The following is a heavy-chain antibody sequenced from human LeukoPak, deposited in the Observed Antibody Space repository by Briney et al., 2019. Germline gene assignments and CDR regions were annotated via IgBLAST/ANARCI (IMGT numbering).Heavy chain of an antibody. J-gene: IGHJ4*02. Sequence: GGSLRLSCAASGFTFSSYAMHWVRQAPGKGLEWVAVISYDGSNKYYADSVKGRFTISRDNSKNTLYLQMNSPRAEDTAVYYCARGPGVAAAGTYWGQGTLVTVSS. D-gene: IGHD6-13*01. CDR1: GFTFSSYA. CDR3: ARGPGVAAAGTY. V-gene: IGHV3-30-3*01. CDR2: ISYDGSNK.